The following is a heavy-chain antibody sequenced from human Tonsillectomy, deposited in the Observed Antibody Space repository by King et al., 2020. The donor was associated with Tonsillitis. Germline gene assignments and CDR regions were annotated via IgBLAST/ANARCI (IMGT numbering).Heavy chain of an antibody. CDR1: GYSFTSYW. CDR3: ARRGQYYDSVWGTYRYSIAHFDY. CDR2: IYPGDSDT. V-gene: IGHV5-51*03. Sequence: EVQLVQSGAEVKKPGESLKLSCKGSGYSFTSYWIGWVRQMPGKGLEWMGIIYPGDSDTRYSPSFQGQVTISSDKSISTAYLQWSSLKASDTAIYYCARRGQYYDSVWGTYRYSIAHFDYWGQGTLVTVSS. J-gene: IGHJ4*02. D-gene: IGHD3-16*02.